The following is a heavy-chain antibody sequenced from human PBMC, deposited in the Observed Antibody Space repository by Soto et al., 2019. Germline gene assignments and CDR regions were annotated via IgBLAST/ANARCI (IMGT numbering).Heavy chain of an antibody. CDR2: MSGTSGTT. Sequence: XVSLRLSCAASGFSFSSYAVSWVRQAPGKGLEWASTMSGTSGTTYYADSVKGRFTISRDNSENTLFLQMNSLRAEDTAIYYCAKEYNWNDYFDLWGQGTPVTVSS. D-gene: IGHD1-20*01. CDR1: GFSFSSYA. V-gene: IGHV3-23*01. CDR3: AKEYNWNDYFDL. J-gene: IGHJ4*02.